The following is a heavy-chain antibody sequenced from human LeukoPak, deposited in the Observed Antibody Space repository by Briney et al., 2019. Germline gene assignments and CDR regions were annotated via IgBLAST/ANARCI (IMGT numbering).Heavy chain of an antibody. J-gene: IGHJ6*02. D-gene: IGHD3-22*01. Sequence: GGSLRLSCAASGFTFSDYYMTWIRQAPGKGLEWVSYISGSGISIFYADSVKGRFTISRDNAKNSLYLQMNSLRADDTAVYYCARDPMIVPYYYYGMDVWGQGTTVTVSS. V-gene: IGHV3-11*04. CDR2: ISGSGISI. CDR3: ARDPMIVPYYYYGMDV. CDR1: GFTFSDYY.